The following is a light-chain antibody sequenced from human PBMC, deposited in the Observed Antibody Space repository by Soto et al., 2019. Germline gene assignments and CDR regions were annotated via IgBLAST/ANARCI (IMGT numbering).Light chain of an antibody. J-gene: IGLJ3*02. CDR2: SSN. CDR3: AAWDGSLNVVL. Sequence: QSALTQPPSASGTPGQRVTSSCSGSSSNIGTNTVNWYQQFPRSAPKLLMYSSNQRPSGVPDRFSGSKSGTSASLAISGLQSEDEADYYCAAWDGSLNVVLFGGGTQLTVL. V-gene: IGLV1-44*01. CDR1: SSNIGTNT.